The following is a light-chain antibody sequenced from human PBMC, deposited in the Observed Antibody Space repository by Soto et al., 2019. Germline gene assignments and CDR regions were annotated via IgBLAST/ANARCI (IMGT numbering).Light chain of an antibody. Sequence: QLVLTQPASVSGSPGQSITISCTGTSSDVGGYNYASWYQQHPGKAPKLMIYEVSNRPSGVSNRFSGSKSGNTASLTISGLQAEDEADYYCSSYTSSSTLVFGTGTKLTVL. CDR2: EVS. CDR3: SSYTSSSTLV. CDR1: SSDVGGYNY. V-gene: IGLV2-14*01. J-gene: IGLJ1*01.